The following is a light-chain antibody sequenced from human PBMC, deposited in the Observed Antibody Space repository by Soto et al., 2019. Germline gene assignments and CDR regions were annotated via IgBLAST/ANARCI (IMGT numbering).Light chain of an antibody. Sequence: QSVLTQPPSVSGSPGQSVTISCTGTSTDFVSYNRVSWYQQPPGTAPKLIIYEASNRPSGVPDRFSGYKSGNTASLTISGLQAADEADYYCSLYTSENTYVFGTGTKVTV. CDR3: SLYTSENTYV. CDR2: EAS. CDR1: STDFVSYNR. V-gene: IGLV2-18*01. J-gene: IGLJ1*01.